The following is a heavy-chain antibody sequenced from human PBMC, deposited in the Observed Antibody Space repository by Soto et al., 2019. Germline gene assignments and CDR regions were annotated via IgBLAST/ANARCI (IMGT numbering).Heavy chain of an antibody. CDR3: ARGHSTDCSNGVCSFFYNHEMDV. D-gene: IGHD2-8*01. V-gene: IGHV1-46*01. CDR1: GYTFTTYY. CDR2: ICPDGART. Sequence: SVKVSCKASGYTFTTYYMHWVRQAPGQGLVWMGIICPDGARTSYAQKFQGRVTMTRDTSKSTVYMELSSLRSEDTAVYFCARGHSTDCSNGVCSFFYNHEMDVWGQGTTVTVSS. J-gene: IGHJ6*02.